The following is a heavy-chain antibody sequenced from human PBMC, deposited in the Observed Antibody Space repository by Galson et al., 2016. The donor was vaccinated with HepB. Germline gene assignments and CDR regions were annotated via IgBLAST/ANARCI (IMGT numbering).Heavy chain of an antibody. CDR2: MHHSGST. CDR1: GDSISNNNW. CDR3: AGSWYSYYGMDV. V-gene: IGHV4-4*02. D-gene: IGHD6-13*01. Sequence: SETLSLTCAVSGDSISNNNWWTWVRQAPGKGLEWIGEMHHSGSTNHNPSLTSRITISIDKSQNQFSLKLTSVTAADTAVYYCAGSWYSYYGMDVWGQGTTVTVSS. J-gene: IGHJ6*02.